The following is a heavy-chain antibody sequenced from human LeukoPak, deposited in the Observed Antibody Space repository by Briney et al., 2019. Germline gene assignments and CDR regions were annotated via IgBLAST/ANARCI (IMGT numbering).Heavy chain of an antibody. J-gene: IGHJ4*02. CDR1: GYSISSGYY. Sequence: SETLSLTCTVSGYSISSGYYWGWIRQPPGKGLEWIGSIYYSGSTYYNPSLKSRVTISVDTSKNQFSLKLSSVTAADTAVYYCARDMDSSGYYYAYWGQGTLVTVSS. V-gene: IGHV4-38-2*02. CDR2: IYYSGST. D-gene: IGHD3-22*01. CDR3: ARDMDSSGYYYAY.